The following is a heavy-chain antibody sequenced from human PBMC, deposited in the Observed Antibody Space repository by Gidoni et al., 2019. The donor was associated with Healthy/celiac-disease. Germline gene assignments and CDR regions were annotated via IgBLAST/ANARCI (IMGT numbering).Heavy chain of an antibody. CDR2: INHSGST. V-gene: IGHV4-34*01. Sequence: QVQLQQWGAGLLKPSETLSLTCAVYGGSFSGYYWSWIRQPPGKGLEWIGEINHSGSTNYNPSLKSRVTISVDTSKNQFSLKLSSVTAADTAVYYCARGLRRYFDWPQSAGAFDIWGQGTMVTVSS. D-gene: IGHD3-9*01. J-gene: IGHJ3*02. CDR1: GGSFSGYY. CDR3: ARGLRRYFDWPQSAGAFDI.